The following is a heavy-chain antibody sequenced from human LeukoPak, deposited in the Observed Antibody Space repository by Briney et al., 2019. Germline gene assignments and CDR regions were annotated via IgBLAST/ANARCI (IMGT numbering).Heavy chain of an antibody. D-gene: IGHD6-13*01. CDR3: ARELAAAGTTLPYYYYGMDV. J-gene: IGHJ6*02. CDR1: GGSISSYY. Sequence: SETLSLTCTVSGGSISSYYWSWIRQPAGKGLEWIGRIYTSGSTNYNPSLKSRVTMSVDTSKNQFSLKLSSVTAADTAVYYCARELAAAGTTLPYYYYGMDVWGQGTRSPSP. V-gene: IGHV4-4*07. CDR2: IYTSGST.